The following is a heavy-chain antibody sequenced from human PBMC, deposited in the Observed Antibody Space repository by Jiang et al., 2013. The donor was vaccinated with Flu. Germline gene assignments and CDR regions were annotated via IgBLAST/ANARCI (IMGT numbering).Heavy chain of an antibody. CDR3: ARVLSSSSYHYYYYMDV. CDR2: IIPIFGTA. V-gene: IGHV1-69*01. J-gene: IGHJ6*03. D-gene: IGHD6-6*01. Sequence: SSVKVSCKASGGTFSSYAISWVRQAPGQGLEWMGGIIPIFGTANYAQKFQGRVTITADESTSTAYMELSSLRSEDTAVYYCARVLSSSSYHYYYYMDVWGKGTTVTVSS. CDR1: GGTFSSYA.